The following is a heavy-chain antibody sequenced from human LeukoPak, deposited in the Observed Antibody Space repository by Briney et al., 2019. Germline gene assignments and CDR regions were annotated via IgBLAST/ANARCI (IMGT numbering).Heavy chain of an antibody. CDR2: ISGSTGCI. J-gene: IGHJ4*02. Sequence: GGSLRLSCAASGFTFSHYNMNWVRQAPGKGLEWVSSISGSTGCIYYADSAKGRFTISRDNAKNSLFLQMNSLRAEDTAVYYCARDRSSDWHFDFWGPGTPVTVSS. V-gene: IGHV3-21*01. CDR1: GFTFSHYN. CDR3: ARDRSSDWHFDF. D-gene: IGHD6-19*01.